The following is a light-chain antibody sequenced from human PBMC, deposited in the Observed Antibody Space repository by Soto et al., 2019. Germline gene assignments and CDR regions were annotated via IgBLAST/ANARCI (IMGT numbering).Light chain of an antibody. Sequence: EVVMTHSPGTLSVSPRERVTFSCMAIHSFSINLAWYQQKPGQTPRLLIYGASNRATGIPDRFSGSGSGTEFTLTISSLQSEDFADYYCQQYQNWPLITFGQGGRLEI. CDR1: HSFSIN. CDR3: QQYQNWPLIT. V-gene: IGKV3-15*01. CDR2: GAS. J-gene: IGKJ5*01.